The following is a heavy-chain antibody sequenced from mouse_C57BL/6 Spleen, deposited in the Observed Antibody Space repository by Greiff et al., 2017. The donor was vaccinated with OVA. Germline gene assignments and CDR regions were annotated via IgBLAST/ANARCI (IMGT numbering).Heavy chain of an antibody. V-gene: IGHV3-6*01. CDR2: ISYDGSN. CDR3: AKGLIYYGYAWFAY. Sequence: EVKLMESGPGLVKPSQSLSLTCSVTGYSITSGYYWNWIRQSPGNKLEWMGYISYDGSNNYNPSLKNRISITRDTTKNQFFLKLNSVTTEDTATYYCAKGLIYYGYAWFAYWGQGTLVTVSA. CDR1: GYSITSGYY. J-gene: IGHJ3*01. D-gene: IGHD2-2*01.